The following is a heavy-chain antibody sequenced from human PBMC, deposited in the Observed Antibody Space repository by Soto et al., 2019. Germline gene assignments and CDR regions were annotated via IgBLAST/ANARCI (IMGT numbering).Heavy chain of an antibody. J-gene: IGHJ4*02. CDR2: VIPMLGTA. Sequence: QVQLVQSGAEVKKPGSSVKVSCEASGGTFSSYSISWVRQAPGQGLEWMGGVIPMLGTANSAQKFQGRLTITRDDSTNTAYMELISLRSENTAVYYCASLSGSGSYYPLYLAYWGQGTLVTVSS. CDR3: ASLSGSGSYYPLYLAY. V-gene: IGHV1-69*01. D-gene: IGHD3-10*01. CDR1: GGTFSSYS.